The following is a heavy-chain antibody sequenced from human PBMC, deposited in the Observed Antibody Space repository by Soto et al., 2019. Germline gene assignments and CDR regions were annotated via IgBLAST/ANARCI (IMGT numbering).Heavy chain of an antibody. CDR1: GYTFTSYG. CDR2: ISAYNGNT. J-gene: IGHJ6*02. V-gene: IGHV1-18*04. CDR3: ASGSNWNSRRMDV. D-gene: IGHD1-7*01. Sequence: QVPLVQSGAEVKKPGASVKVSCKASGYTFTSYGISWVRQAPGQGLEWMGWISAYNGNTNYAQKLQGRVTMTTDTATSTGYMELRRLRSDDTAVYYCASGSNWNSRRMDVWGQGTTVTVSS.